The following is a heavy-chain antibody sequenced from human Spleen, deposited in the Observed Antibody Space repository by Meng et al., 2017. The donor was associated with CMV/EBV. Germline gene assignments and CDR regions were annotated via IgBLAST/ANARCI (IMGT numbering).Heavy chain of an antibody. V-gene: IGHV3-11*06. J-gene: IGHJ4*02. CDR3: ARADYYGSGSGG. CDR2: ISSSSSYT. D-gene: IGHD3-10*01. Sequence: VPSVKSGGGFVNTGGSLSISCAASGVNFRDYYMSRIRRAPGKGLEWVSYISSSSSYTNYADSVKGRFTISRDNAKNSLYLQMNSLRAEDTAVYYCARADYYGSGSGGWGQGTLVTVSS. CDR1: GVNFRDYY.